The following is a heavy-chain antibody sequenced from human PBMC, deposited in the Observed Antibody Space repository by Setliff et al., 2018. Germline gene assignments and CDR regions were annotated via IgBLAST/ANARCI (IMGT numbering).Heavy chain of an antibody. Sequence: ASVKVSCKASGYTFTTYAMSWMRQAPGQRLEWMGWINTNTGNPSYAQGFTGRFVFSLDTSVSTAYLQISSLKPEDTAVYYCARDLGYCSRTSCHGDWFDPWGQGTLVTVSS. D-gene: IGHD2-2*01. V-gene: IGHV7-4-1*02. CDR2: INTNTGNP. J-gene: IGHJ5*02. CDR1: GYTFTTYA. CDR3: ARDLGYCSRTSCHGDWFDP.